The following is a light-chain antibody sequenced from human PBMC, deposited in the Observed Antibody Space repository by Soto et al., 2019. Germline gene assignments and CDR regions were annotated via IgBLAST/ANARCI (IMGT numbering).Light chain of an antibody. V-gene: IGKV3-15*01. CDR1: QSVRSN. Sequence: EIVMTQSPATLSVSPGERATLSRRASQSVRSNLAWYQQKPGQAPRLLIYGASTRATGIPARFSGSGSGTEFTLTISSLQSEDFAVYYCQQYNNWPPLTFGGGTKVEIK. J-gene: IGKJ4*01. CDR3: QQYNNWPPLT. CDR2: GAS.